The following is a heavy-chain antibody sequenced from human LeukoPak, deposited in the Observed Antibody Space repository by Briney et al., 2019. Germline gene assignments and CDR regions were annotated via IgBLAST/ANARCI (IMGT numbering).Heavy chain of an antibody. J-gene: IGHJ4*02. V-gene: IGHV1-18*01. CDR1: GYTFSNSA. Sequence: ASVKVSCKASGYTFSNSAISWVRQAPGQGLEWMGWISDYNGNTNYAQKLQGRVTMTTDTSTSTAYMELRSLRSDDTAVYYCARDSGSSSWYRPFDYWGQGTLVTVSS. CDR3: ARDSGSSSWYRPFDY. CDR2: ISDYNGNT. D-gene: IGHD6-13*01.